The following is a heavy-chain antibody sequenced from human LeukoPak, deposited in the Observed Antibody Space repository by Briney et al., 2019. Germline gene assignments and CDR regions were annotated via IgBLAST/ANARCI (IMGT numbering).Heavy chain of an antibody. Sequence: GGSLRLSCAASGFTFSSYGMHWVRQAPGKGLEWVAVIWYDGSNKYYADPVKGRFTISRDNSKNTLYLQMNSLRAEDTAVYYCARDSQYGSGSYFDYWGQGTLVTVSS. J-gene: IGHJ4*02. CDR1: GFTFSSYG. CDR2: IWYDGSNK. V-gene: IGHV3-33*01. CDR3: ARDSQYGSGSYFDY. D-gene: IGHD3-10*01.